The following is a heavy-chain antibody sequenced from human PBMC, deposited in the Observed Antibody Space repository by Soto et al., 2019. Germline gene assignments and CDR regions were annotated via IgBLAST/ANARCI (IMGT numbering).Heavy chain of an antibody. CDR3: ATQTISYCLDI. V-gene: IGHV4-4*02. J-gene: IGHJ6*02. CDR1: GDSITSRNW. D-gene: IGHD3-3*01. CDR2: MHYDGTT. Sequence: QVQLQESGPGLVLPSGTLSLTCGVSGDSITSRNWWAWVRQTPGKGLEWIGEMHYDGTTNYNPSLKSRVITSIDTTRNQFSLRLKSLTAADTALYYWATQTISYCLDIWGQGTMVTVSS.